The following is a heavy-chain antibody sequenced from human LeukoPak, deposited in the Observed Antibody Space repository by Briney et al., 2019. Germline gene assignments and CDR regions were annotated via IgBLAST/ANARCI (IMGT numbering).Heavy chain of an antibody. CDR3: ASNTDSGGTERQGDY. J-gene: IGHJ4*02. CDR1: GFTVSSNY. Sequence: PGGSLRLSCAASGFTVSSNYMSWVRQAPGKGLELVSVIYSGGSTYYADSVKGRFTISRDNSKNTLYLQMNSLRAEDTAVYYCASNTDSGGTERQGDYWGQGTLVTVSS. D-gene: IGHD2-15*01. V-gene: IGHV3-53*01. CDR2: IYSGGST.